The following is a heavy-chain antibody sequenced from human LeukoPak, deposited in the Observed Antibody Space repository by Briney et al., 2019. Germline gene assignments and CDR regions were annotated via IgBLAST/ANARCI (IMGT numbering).Heavy chain of an antibody. CDR3: ARDHLGDYYMDV. J-gene: IGHJ6*03. CDR2: ISSSSSYI. V-gene: IGHV3-21*01. Sequence: GGSLRLSCAASGFTFSSYSMNWVRQAPGKGLEWVSSISSSSSYIYCADSVKGRFTISRDNAKNSLYLQMNSLRAEDTAVYYCARDHLGDYYMDVWGKGTTVTISS. D-gene: IGHD5-24*01. CDR1: GFTFSSYS.